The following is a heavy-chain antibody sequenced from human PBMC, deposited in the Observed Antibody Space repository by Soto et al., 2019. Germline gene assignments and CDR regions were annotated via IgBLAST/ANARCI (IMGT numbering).Heavy chain of an antibody. CDR3: ARIRAPGYYYYMDV. V-gene: IGHV2-70*11. J-gene: IGHJ6*03. CDR2: IDWDDDK. D-gene: IGHD3-10*01. Sequence: SGPTLVNPTQTLTLTCTFSGFSLSTSGMCVSWIRQPPGKALEWLARIDWDDDKYYSTSLKTRLTISKDTSKNQVVLTMTNMDPVDTATYYCARIRAPGYYYYMDVWGKGTTVTVSS. CDR1: GFSLSTSGMC.